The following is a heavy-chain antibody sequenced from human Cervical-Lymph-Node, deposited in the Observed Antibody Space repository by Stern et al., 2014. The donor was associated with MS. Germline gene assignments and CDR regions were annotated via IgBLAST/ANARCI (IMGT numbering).Heavy chain of an antibody. D-gene: IGHD3-3*01. CDR2: ISGSGGNT. CDR3: TKDQLRFLEWHVPGGMDV. Sequence: EVQLVESGGGLAQPGGSLRLSCAASGFTFSSYAMSWVRQAPGKGLEWVSGISGSGGNTYYADSVKGRFTISRDNSKNTVFLQMNSLRAEDTAVYYCTKDQLRFLEWHVPGGMDVWGQGTTVAVSS. J-gene: IGHJ6*02. V-gene: IGHV3-23*04. CDR1: GFTFSSYA.